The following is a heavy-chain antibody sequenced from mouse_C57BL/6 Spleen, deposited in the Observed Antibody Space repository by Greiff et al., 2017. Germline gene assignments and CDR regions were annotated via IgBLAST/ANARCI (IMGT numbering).Heavy chain of an antibody. Sequence: QVHVKQPGAELVRPGSSVKLSCKASGYTFTSYWMHWVKQRPIQGLEWIGNIDPSDSETHYNQKFKDKATLTVDKSSSTAYMQHSSLTSEDSAVYYCARGGSCLLMGNFDYWGQGTTLTVSS. CDR1: GYTFTSYW. CDR2: IDPSDSET. CDR3: ARGGSCLLMGNFDY. V-gene: IGHV1-52*01. D-gene: IGHD2-3*01. J-gene: IGHJ2*01.